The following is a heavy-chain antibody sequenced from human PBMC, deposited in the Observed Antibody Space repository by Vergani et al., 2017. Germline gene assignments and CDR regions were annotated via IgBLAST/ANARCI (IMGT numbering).Heavy chain of an antibody. CDR1: GGSISSGSYY. CDR3: ASXDDHNGNPGAFDI. Sequence: QVQLQESGPGLVKPSQTLALTCTVSGGSISSGSYYWSWIRQPAGKGLEWIGRIYTSGSTNYNPSLKSRVTMSVDTSKNQFSLKLSSVTAADTAVYYCASXDDHNGNPGAFDIWGQGTKVTVSS. CDR2: IYTSGST. J-gene: IGHJ3*02. V-gene: IGHV4-61*02. D-gene: IGHD4-23*01.